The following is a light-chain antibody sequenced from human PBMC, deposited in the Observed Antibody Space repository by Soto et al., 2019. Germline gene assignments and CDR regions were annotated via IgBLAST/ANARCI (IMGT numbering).Light chain of an antibody. J-gene: IGLJ2*01. V-gene: IGLV1-44*01. CDR2: NNH. Sequence: QSVLTQPPSASGTPGQRVTISCAGSNSNIGSNNVYWYQQLPGTAPKLLIYNNHNRPSGVPDRFSGSKSGTSGSLAITGLQAEDEADYFCQSYDGTLTGVIFGGGTKLTVL. CDR3: QSYDGTLTGVI. CDR1: NSNIGSNN.